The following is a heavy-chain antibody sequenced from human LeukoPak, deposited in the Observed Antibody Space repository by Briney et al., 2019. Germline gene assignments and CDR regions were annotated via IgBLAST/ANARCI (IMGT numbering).Heavy chain of an antibody. CDR1: GFTFSRYG. CDR3: AKDRRIAVAGPLDY. Sequence: GRSLRLSCAASGFTFSRYGMHWVRQAPGKGLEWVAVISTDGSEIHYGDSVKGRFTISRDNSKNTLYLQVNSLRAEDTAVYYCAKDRRIAVAGPLDYWGQGTPVTVSS. D-gene: IGHD6-19*01. V-gene: IGHV3-30*18. J-gene: IGHJ4*02. CDR2: ISTDGSEI.